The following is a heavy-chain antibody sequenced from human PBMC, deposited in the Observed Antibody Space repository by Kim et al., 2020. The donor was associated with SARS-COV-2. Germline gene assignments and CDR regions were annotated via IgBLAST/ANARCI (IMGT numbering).Heavy chain of an antibody. CDR3: ARGGPFFGSGSPFDF. D-gene: IGHD3-10*01. CDR2: INIADGNT. Sequence: ASVKVSCKASGYTFSNNGMDWVRQAPGQRLEWMGWINIADGNTEYSEKFYGRLTITRDTSASASYLELSSLTSEDSAVYYCARGGPFFGSGSPFDFWGQGTRVSVSS. J-gene: IGHJ4*02. V-gene: IGHV1-3*04. CDR1: GYTFSNNG.